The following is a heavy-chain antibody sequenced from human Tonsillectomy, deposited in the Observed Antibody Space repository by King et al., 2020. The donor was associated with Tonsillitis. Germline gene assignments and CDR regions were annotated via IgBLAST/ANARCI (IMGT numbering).Heavy chain of an antibody. CDR1: GYSFTSYW. J-gene: IGHJ3*01. CDR2: IDPSDAYT. D-gene: IGHD3-9*01. CDR3: ARGTGTLRYFDRNPFDL. V-gene: IGHV5-10-1*03. Sequence: VQLVESGAEVKKPGESLRISCKGSGYSFTSYWINWVRQMPGKGLEWMGRIDPSDAYTNYSPSFQGHVTISTDKSTSTAYLQGSSLKASDTAMYYCARGTGTLRYFDRNPFDLWGQGTMVTVSS.